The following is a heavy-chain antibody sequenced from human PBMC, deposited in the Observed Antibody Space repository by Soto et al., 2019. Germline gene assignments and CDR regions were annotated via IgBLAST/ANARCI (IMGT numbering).Heavy chain of an antibody. D-gene: IGHD3-16*01. V-gene: IGHV5-10-1*01. CDR1: GYSFTSYR. CDR2: IDPSDSYT. J-gene: IGHJ3*02. CDR3: ARLPGSYYYYVWGSSVAIDI. Sequence: LGESLKISCKGSGYSFTSYRISWVRQMPGKGLEWMGRIDPSDSYTNYSPSFQGHVTISADKSISTAYLQWSSLKASDTAMYYCARLPGSYYYYVWGSSVAIDIRGQGTMVTVSS.